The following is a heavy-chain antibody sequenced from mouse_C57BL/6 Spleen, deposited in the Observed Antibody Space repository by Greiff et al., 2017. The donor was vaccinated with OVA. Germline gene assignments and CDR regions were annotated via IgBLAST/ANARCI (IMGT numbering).Heavy chain of an antibody. D-gene: IGHD1-1*02. CDR3: ARMGVGDAMDY. Sequence: QVQLKESGPGLVQPSQSLSITCTVSGFSLTSYGVHWVRQSPGKGLEWLGVKCSGGSTDYNAALISRLSISKYNSKSQVFLKMNSLQADDTSIYYCARMGVGDAMDYRGQGPSVTVSS. CDR1: GFSLTSYG. V-gene: IGHV2-2*01. J-gene: IGHJ4*01. CDR2: KCSGGST.